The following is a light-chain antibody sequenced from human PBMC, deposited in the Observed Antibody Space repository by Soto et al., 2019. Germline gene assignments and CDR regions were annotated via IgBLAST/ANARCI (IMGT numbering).Light chain of an antibody. J-gene: IGKJ5*01. Sequence: TQSPATLSLSPGERAALSCRASQSVSSYLLWYQQKPGQTPRLLIYDASTRAPGIPARFSGSGSGTELTLTISSLQSDDFAVYHCQQYNNWPPTFGHGTRLEIK. V-gene: IGKV3-15*01. CDR3: QQYNNWPPT. CDR1: QSVSSY. CDR2: DAS.